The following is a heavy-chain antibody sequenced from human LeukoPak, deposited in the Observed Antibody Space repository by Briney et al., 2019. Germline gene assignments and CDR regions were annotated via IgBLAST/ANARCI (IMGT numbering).Heavy chain of an antibody. CDR2: KSYAGSNK. J-gene: IGHJ4*02. Sequence: PGGSLRLSCAASGFTFSSYGMHWVRQAPGKGLEWVAVKSYAGSNKYYADSVKGRFTISKENSKNTRYLQMNSLSVEDTGVYYCAKGGPVTAAMGVLDYWGQGTLVTVSS. D-gene: IGHD2-2*01. CDR3: AKGGPVTAAMGVLDY. CDR1: GFTFSSYG. V-gene: IGHV3-30*18.